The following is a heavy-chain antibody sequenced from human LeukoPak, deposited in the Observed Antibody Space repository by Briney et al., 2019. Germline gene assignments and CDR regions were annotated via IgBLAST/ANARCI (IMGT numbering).Heavy chain of an antibody. CDR2: IYSGGST. Sequence: QTGGSLRLSCAASGFTVSSNYMSWVRQAPGKGLEWVSVIYSGGSTYYADSVKGRFTISRDNSKNTLYLQMNSLRAEDTAVYYCARVLRRVLTGYYYYNGMDVWGQGTTVTVSS. V-gene: IGHV3-53*01. CDR1: GFTVSSNY. CDR3: ARVLRRVLTGYYYYNGMDV. D-gene: IGHD3-9*01. J-gene: IGHJ6*02.